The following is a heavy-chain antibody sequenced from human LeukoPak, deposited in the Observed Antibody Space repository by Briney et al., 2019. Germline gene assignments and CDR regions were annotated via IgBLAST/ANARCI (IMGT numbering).Heavy chain of an antibody. V-gene: IGHV5-51*01. CDR2: ISPGDSDT. J-gene: IGHJ6*02. D-gene: IGHD3-10*01. CDR3: VRHPRRLDGPAEFYGMDV. CDR1: GYSFPSYW. Sequence: GESLKISCKASGYSFPSYWIAWVRQTPGEGPEWMGIISPGDSDTRYSPSFQGQVTISADMSISTGYLQWSSLKASDSAMYYCVRHPRRLDGPAEFYGMDVWGQGTTVTVSS.